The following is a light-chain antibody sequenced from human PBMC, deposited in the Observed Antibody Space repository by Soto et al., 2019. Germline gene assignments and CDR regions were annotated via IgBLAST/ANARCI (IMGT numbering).Light chain of an antibody. CDR1: QSVSRY. CDR3: QQRTNCPLT. V-gene: IGKV3-11*01. CDR2: DAS. J-gene: IGKJ4*01. Sequence: EIVLTQSPATLSRSPGERGTLSCRASQSVSRYLAWYHQKPGQAPRLLIYDASNRATGIPARFRGSGSGTDFTLTISALEPEDFAVYYCQQRTNCPLTFGGGTKVEIK.